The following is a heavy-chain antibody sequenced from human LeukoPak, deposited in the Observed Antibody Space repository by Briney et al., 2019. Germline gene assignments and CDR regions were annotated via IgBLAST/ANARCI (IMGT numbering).Heavy chain of an antibody. V-gene: IGHV1-2*02. J-gene: IGHJ4*02. CDR1: GYTFTGYY. CDR3: ARVLGEGSY. Sequence: ASVKVSCKASGYTFTGYYMHWVRQAPGQELEWMGWINPNKGDTDYAQKFQGRVTMTRDTSISTAYMELSSLRSDDTAVYYCARVLGEGSYWGQGTLVTVSS. CDR2: INPNKGDT. D-gene: IGHD3-16*01.